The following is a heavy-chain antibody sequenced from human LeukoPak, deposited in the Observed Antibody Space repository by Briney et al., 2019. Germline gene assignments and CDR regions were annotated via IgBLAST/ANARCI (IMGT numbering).Heavy chain of an antibody. J-gene: IGHJ4*02. V-gene: IGHV3-23*01. Sequence: GGSLRLSCAASGFTFSSYTIIWVRQTPGKGLAWVSGISGTGTYTYYADSVKGRFTISRDNSKNTLSLQMNSLRAEDTALYYCAEGGGEGPTAVLDYWGQGTLVTVSS. D-gene: IGHD1-26*01. CDR2: ISGTGTYT. CDR3: AEGGGEGPTAVLDY. CDR1: GFTFSSYT.